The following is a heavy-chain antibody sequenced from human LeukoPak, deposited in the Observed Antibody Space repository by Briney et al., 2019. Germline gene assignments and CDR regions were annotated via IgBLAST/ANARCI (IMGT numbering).Heavy chain of an antibody. CDR2: IYYSGST. V-gene: IGHV4-39*01. Sequence: SETLSLTCTVSGGSISSSSYYWGWIRQPPGKGLEWIGSIYYSGSTYYNPSLKSRVTISVDTSKNQFSLKLSSVTAADTAVYYCARQGGGSWYLYYYYYMDVWGKGTTVTVSS. D-gene: IGHD6-13*01. CDR1: GGSISSSSYY. J-gene: IGHJ6*03. CDR3: ARQGGGSWYLYYYYYMDV.